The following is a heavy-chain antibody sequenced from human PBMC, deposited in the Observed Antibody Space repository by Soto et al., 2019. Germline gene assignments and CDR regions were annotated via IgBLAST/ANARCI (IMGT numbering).Heavy chain of an antibody. CDR1: GGSVSSGSYY. J-gene: IGHJ3*02. CDR3: ARDPLQLAITDI. CDR2: IYYSGNS. D-gene: IGHD1-1*01. Sequence: QVQLQESGPGLVKASETLSLTCTVSGGSVSSGSYYWSWIRQPPGKGLEWIGYIYYSGNSNRNPSLKSRVTILVDTSKNQFSLNLRSVTAADTAVYYCARDPLQLAITDIWGQGTMVTVSS. V-gene: IGHV4-61*01.